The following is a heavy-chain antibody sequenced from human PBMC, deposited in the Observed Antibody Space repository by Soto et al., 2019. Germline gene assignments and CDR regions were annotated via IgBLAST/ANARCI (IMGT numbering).Heavy chain of an antibody. J-gene: IGHJ6*02. CDR2: IYHSGST. D-gene: IGHD3-22*01. CDR3: ARRPYYDSSGFEGGGMDV. V-gene: IGHV4-30-2*01. CDR1: GGSISSGGYS. Sequence: SETLSLTCAVSGGSISSGGYSWSWIRQPPGKGLEWIGYIYHSGSTYYNPSLKSRVTISVDRSKNQFSLKLSSVTAADTAVYYCARRPYYDSSGFEGGGMDVWGQGTTVTVSS.